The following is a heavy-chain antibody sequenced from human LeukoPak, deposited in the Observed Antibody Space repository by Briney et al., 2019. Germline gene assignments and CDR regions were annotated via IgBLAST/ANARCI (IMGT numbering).Heavy chain of an antibody. Sequence: GESLKISCKGSGYGFTSYWIGWVRQMPGKGLEWVGIIFPGDSDSRYSPSLQGQVTISADTSISTAYLQWSSLKASDTAMYFCARPYSSGWPYSFEYWGQGTLVTVSS. J-gene: IGHJ4*02. V-gene: IGHV5-51*01. CDR2: IFPGDSDS. CDR1: GYGFTSYW. D-gene: IGHD6-19*01. CDR3: ARPYSSGWPYSFEY.